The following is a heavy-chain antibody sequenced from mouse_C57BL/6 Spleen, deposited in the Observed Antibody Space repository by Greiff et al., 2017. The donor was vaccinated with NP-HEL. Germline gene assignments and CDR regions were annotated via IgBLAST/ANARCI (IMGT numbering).Heavy chain of an antibody. CDR1: GYTFTSYW. Sequence: QVQLQQPGAELVMPGASVKLSCKASGYTFTSYWMHWVKQRPGQGLEWIGEIDPSDSYTNYNQKFKGKSTLTVDKSSSTAYMQLSSLTPEDSAVYYCARFGGFAYWGQGTLVTVSA. J-gene: IGHJ3*01. CDR2: IDPSDSYT. V-gene: IGHV1-69*01. CDR3: ARFGGFAY.